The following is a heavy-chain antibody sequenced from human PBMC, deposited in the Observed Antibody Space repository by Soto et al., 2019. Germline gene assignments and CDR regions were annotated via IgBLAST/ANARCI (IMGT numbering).Heavy chain of an antibody. D-gene: IGHD2-8*01. J-gene: IGHJ4*02. CDR3: ARPLYPGYCTDGVCYSSDY. V-gene: IGHV5-51*01. CDR2: IFPAASEI. CDR1: GYTFTANR. Sequence: GECLKSSCERYGYTFTANRIARVCQMPREGPEWMGIIFPAASEITYSPSSRGHVTISADKSIRTAYLQWSSLEASDTAMYYCARPLYPGYCTDGVCYSSDYWGQGTPVTVS.